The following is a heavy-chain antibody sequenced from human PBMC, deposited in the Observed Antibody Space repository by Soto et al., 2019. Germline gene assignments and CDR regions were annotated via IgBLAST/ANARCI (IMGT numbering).Heavy chain of an antibody. J-gene: IGHJ4*02. V-gene: IGHV3-23*01. CDR3: TKDQKWDVPHFSGC. CDR2: ISTSGGST. Sequence: GGSLRLSCSASGFTFSTSAMTWVRQAPGKGLEWVSTISTSGGSTYYTDSVKGRFTISRDNSQDTLYLQMNSLRVEDTGIYYCTKDQKWDVPHFSGCWGQGTQVTVSS. CDR1: GFTFSTSA. D-gene: IGHD1-26*01.